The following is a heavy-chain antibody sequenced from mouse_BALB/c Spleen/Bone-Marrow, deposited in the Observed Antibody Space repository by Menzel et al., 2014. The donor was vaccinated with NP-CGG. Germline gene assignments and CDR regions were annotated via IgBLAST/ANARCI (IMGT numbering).Heavy chain of an antibody. CDR2: IFPGSGNT. V-gene: IGHV1-66*01. CDR1: GYSFTSYY. CDR3: ARSGYVGNYPYFDF. D-gene: IGHD2-1*01. J-gene: IGHJ2*01. Sequence: VQLQQSGPELVKPGASVKISCKASGYSFTSYYIHWVKQRPGQGLEWIGWIFPGSGNTKYNEKFKGKATLTADTSSSTAYMQLSSLTSEDSAVYFCARSGYVGNYPYFDFWGQGTTPAVSS.